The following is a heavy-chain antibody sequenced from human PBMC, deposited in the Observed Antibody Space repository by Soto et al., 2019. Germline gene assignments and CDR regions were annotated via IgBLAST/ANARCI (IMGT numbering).Heavy chain of an antibody. D-gene: IGHD2-2*03. CDR1: GFTFSSYG. CDR3: ARGVLDMATTEYFQH. CDR2: IWYDGSNK. Sequence: QVQLVESGGGVVQPGRSLRLSCAASGFTFSSYGMHWVRQAPGKGLEWVAVIWYDGSNKYYADSVKGRFTISRDNSKNTLYLQMNSLRAEETAVYYWARGVLDMATTEYFQHWGQGTLGTVSS. J-gene: IGHJ1*01. V-gene: IGHV3-33*01.